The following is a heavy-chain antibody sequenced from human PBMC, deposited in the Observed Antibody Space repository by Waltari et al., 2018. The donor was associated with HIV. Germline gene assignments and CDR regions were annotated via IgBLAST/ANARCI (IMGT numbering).Heavy chain of an antibody. D-gene: IGHD1-20*01. V-gene: IGHV3-7*01. J-gene: IGHJ2*01. Sequence: EVQLVESGGGLVQAGGSLRLSCKVSGFKVSSFWMSWVRQGPGKGGEGGANIREDGAEKNYLEAVKGRFTISKDSLKNSFSLSLNNMTAGDTAVYFCARLIREGYNDWYFDLWGRGTLITVFS. CDR1: GFKVSSFW. CDR2: IREDGAEK. CDR3: ARLIREGYNDWYFDL.